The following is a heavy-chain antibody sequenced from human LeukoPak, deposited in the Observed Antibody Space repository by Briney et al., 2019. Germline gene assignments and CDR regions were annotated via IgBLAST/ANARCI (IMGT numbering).Heavy chain of an antibody. Sequence: GASVKVSCKASGYTFTSYYMHWVRQAPGQELEWMGLINPTGGSTGYAQKFQGRVTMTRDMSTSTVYMELSSLRSEDTAVYSCARDLYGANSGAFDIWGQGTMVTVSS. CDR1: GYTFTSYY. CDR3: ARDLYGANSGAFDI. CDR2: INPTGGST. J-gene: IGHJ3*02. V-gene: IGHV1-46*01. D-gene: IGHD4-23*01.